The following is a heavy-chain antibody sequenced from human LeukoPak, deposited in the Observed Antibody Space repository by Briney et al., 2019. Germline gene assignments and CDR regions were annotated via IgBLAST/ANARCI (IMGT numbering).Heavy chain of an antibody. CDR3: AKRVIASAAPYYYYYMDV. D-gene: IGHD6-13*01. CDR1: GFTFSSYA. V-gene: IGHV3-23*01. CDR2: IIGSGEIT. J-gene: IGHJ6*03. Sequence: TGESLRLSCAASGFTFSSYAMSWVRQAPGKGLEWVSVIIGSGEITYYADFVKGRFTISRDNSRNTLYLQMNSLRAEDTAVYYCAKRVIASAAPYYYYYMDVWGKGTTVTVSS.